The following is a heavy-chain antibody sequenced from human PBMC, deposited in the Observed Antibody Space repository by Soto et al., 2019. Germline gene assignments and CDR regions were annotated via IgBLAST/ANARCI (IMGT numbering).Heavy chain of an antibody. Sequence: GASVKVSCKASGYTFTSYGISWVRQAPGQGLEWMGWISAYNGNTNYAQKLQGRVTMTTDTSTSTAYMELSSLRSEDTAVYYCARGTGTAGNYYYGMDVWGQGTTVTVSS. CDR3: ARGTGTAGNYYYGMDV. D-gene: IGHD3-10*01. V-gene: IGHV1-18*01. CDR2: ISAYNGNT. CDR1: GYTFTSYG. J-gene: IGHJ6*02.